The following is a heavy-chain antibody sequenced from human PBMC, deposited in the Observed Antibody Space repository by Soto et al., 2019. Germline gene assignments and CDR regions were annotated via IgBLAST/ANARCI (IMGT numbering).Heavy chain of an antibody. J-gene: IGHJ4*02. CDR1: GGSISTNSHY. V-gene: IGHV4-39*01. CDR2: IHYDGRT. Sequence: QLQLQGSGPGLVKPSETLSLTCTVSGGSISTNSHYWGWIRQPPGKGLEWIASIHYDGRTYYKPPLQSRVNVSLDTPRNQFDRNLISVTAADTAMYYCVRHVGSYGDWAFDYWGQGTLVTFSS. D-gene: IGHD4-17*01. CDR3: VRHVGSYGDWAFDY.